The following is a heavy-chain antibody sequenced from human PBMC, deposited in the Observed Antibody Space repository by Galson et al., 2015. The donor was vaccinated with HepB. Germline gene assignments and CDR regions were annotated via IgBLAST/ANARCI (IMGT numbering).Heavy chain of an antibody. D-gene: IGHD7-27*01. CDR1: GDSVSSNSAA. CDR3: ARGQDRWGSAGGYYYGMDV. Sequence: CAISGDSVSSNSAAWNWIRQSPSRGLEWLRRTYYRSKWYNDYAVSVKSRITINPDTSKNQFSLQLNSVTPEDTAVYYCARGQDRWGSAGGYYYGMDVWGQGTTVTVSS. CDR2: TYYRSKWYN. V-gene: IGHV6-1*01. J-gene: IGHJ6*02.